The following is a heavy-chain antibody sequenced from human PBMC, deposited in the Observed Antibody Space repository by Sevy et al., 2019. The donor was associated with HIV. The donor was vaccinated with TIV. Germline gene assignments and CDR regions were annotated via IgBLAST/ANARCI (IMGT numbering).Heavy chain of an antibody. CDR1: EFIFSDYA. D-gene: IGHD2-2*01. J-gene: IGHJ6*02. CDR3: AKTINSGGGAVPAANYYYYGMDV. Sequence: GGSLRLSCAASEFIFSDYAMNWVRQTPGKGLEWVSSINGKGRSTHYADSVEGRSTISRDNSKNTLYLQMNSLRAEDTAVYYCAKTINSGGGAVPAANYYYYGMDVWGQGTTVTVSS. V-gene: IGHV3-23*01. CDR2: INGKGRST.